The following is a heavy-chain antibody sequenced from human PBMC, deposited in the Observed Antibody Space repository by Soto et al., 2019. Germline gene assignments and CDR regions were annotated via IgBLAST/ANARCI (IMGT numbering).Heavy chain of an antibody. V-gene: IGHV3-23*01. CDR1: GFIFSNYA. CDR2: ISASGDAT. CDR3: AKDVVIPAAGTFDS. D-gene: IGHD6-13*01. J-gene: IGHJ5*01. Sequence: SGGSLRLSCTASGFIFSNYAMSWVRQAPGRGLEWVSAISASGDATYYGDSVKGRFTISRDNSNNTLVLQMESLRVEDTAIYYCAKDVVIPAAGTFDSWGQGALVTVSS.